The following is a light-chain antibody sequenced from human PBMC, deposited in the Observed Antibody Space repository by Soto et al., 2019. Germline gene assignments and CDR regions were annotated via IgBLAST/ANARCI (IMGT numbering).Light chain of an antibody. V-gene: IGKV3-20*01. CDR1: QSVSSSY. CDR2: GAS. J-gene: IGKJ1*01. Sequence: EIVLTQSPGTLSLSPGERATLSCRASQSVSSSYLDWYQQKPGQAPRLLSYGASSRATGIPEKFSGSGSGTDVTLAISRLEPEYFAVYYCQQYGSSPRTFGQGTRVEI. CDR3: QQYGSSPRT.